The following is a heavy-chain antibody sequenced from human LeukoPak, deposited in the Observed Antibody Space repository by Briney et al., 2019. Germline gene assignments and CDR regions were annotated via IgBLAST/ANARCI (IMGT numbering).Heavy chain of an antibody. D-gene: IGHD3/OR15-3a*01. CDR3: ARALSDFSNFDY. V-gene: IGHV4-38-2*02. CDR1: GYSISSGYY. J-gene: IGHJ4*02. Sequence: SETLSLTCTVSGYSISSGYYWGWIRPPPGKGLEWIGSIYHSGSTYYNPSLKSRVTISVDKSKNQFSLKLSSVTAADTAVYYCARALSDFSNFDYRGQGTLVTVSS. CDR2: IYHSGST.